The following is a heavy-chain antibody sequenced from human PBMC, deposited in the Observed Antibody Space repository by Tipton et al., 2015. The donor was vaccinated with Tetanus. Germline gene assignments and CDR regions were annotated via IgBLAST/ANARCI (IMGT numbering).Heavy chain of an antibody. CDR1: GYTFTGYY. Sequence: QVQLVQSGAEVKKPGASVKASCKASGYTFTGYYIYWVRQAAGQGLEWMGWIDPNSGGTVYAQKLQGRVTMTRDTSISTAYMELRSLRSDDTAVFYCARDRGDYIYYGMDVWGPGTTVTVS. J-gene: IGHJ6*02. V-gene: IGHV1-2*02. D-gene: IGHD3-22*01. CDR3: ARDRGDYIYYGMDV. CDR2: IDPNSGGT.